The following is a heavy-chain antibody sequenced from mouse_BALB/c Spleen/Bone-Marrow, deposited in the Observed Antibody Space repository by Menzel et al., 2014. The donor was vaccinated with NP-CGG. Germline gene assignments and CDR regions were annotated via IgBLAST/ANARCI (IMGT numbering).Heavy chain of an antibody. Sequence: VQLQQSGAELVKPGASVKLPCTASGFNIKDTYMHWVKQRPEQGLEWIGRIDPANGNTKYDPKFQGKATITADTSSNTAYLQLSSLTSEDTAFYYCSRYFYGSSLFDYWGQGTTLTVSS. D-gene: IGHD1-1*01. V-gene: IGHV14-3*02. CDR3: SRYFYGSSLFDY. J-gene: IGHJ2*01. CDR1: GFNIKDTY. CDR2: IDPANGNT.